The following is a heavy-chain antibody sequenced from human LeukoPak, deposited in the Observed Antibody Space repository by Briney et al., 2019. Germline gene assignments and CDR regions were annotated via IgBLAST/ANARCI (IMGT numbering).Heavy chain of an antibody. CDR2: TYYKSKWYN. Sequence: SQTLPLTCVISGDSVSSNSATWNWIRQSPLRGLEWLGRTYYKSKWYNEYAISVKSRITINPDTSKNQFSLHLNSVTPEDTAVYYCARSAAGTLDYWGQGILVTVSS. CDR1: GDSVSSNSAT. J-gene: IGHJ4*02. CDR3: ARSAAGTLDY. V-gene: IGHV6-1*01. D-gene: IGHD6-13*01.